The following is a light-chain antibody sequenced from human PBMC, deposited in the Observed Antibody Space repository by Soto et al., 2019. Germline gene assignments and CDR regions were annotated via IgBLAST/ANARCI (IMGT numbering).Light chain of an antibody. CDR2: RNN. J-gene: IGLJ2*01. V-gene: IGLV1-47*01. CDR1: SSNIGSNY. CDR3: AAWDDSLSGQVV. Sequence: QPVLTQPPSASGTPGQRVTISCSGSSSNIGSNYVYWYQQLPGTAPKLLIYRNNQRPSGVPDRFSGSKSGTSASLAISGLRSEDEADYYCAAWDDSLSGQVVFGGGTKLTVL.